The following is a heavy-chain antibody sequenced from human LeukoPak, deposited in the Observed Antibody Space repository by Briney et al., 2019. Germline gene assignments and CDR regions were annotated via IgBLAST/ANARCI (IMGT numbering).Heavy chain of an antibody. CDR1: GYTLTELS. V-gene: IGHV1-24*01. CDR2: FDPEDGET. CDR3: AREGDFRAAADPGYYYMDV. D-gene: IGHD6-13*01. Sequence: ASVKVSCKVSGYTLTELSMHWVRQAPGKGLEWMGGFDPEDGETIYAQKFQGSVTMTEDTSTDTAYMELSRLRSDDTAVYYCAREGDFRAAADPGYYYMDVWGKGTTVTVSS. J-gene: IGHJ6*03.